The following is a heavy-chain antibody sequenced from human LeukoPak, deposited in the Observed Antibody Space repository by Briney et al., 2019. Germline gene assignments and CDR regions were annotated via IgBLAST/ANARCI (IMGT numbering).Heavy chain of an antibody. J-gene: IGHJ5*02. CDR3: ARDRRTTYNWFDP. Sequence: ASVTVSCKASGYTFTGYYMHWVRQAPGQGLEWMGWINPNSGGTNYAQKFQGRVTMTRDTSISTAYMELSRLRSDDTAVYYCARDRRTTYNWFDPWGQGTLVTVSS. D-gene: IGHD4-11*01. CDR2: INPNSGGT. V-gene: IGHV1-2*02. CDR1: GYTFTGYY.